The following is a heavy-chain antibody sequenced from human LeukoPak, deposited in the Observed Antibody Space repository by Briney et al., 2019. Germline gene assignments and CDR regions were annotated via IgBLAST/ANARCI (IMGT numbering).Heavy chain of an antibody. CDR3: AREIVEGYYRKGLQH. CDR2: IYHSGST. V-gene: IGHV4-30-2*01. D-gene: IGHD3-22*01. J-gene: IGHJ1*01. CDR1: GGSINNGGYS. Sequence: PSETLSLTCAVSGGSINNGGYSWSWIRQPPGKGLEGIGYIYHSGSTYYNPSLKSRVTISVDTSKNQFSLNLSSVTAADTAVYYCAREIVEGYYRKGLQHWGQGTLVTVSS.